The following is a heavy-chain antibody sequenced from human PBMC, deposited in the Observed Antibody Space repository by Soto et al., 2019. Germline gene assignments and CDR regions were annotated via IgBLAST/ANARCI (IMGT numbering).Heavy chain of an antibody. CDR1: GYSFTSYW. J-gene: IGHJ5*02. V-gene: IGHV5-51*01. Sequence: PGESLKISCKGSGYSFTSYWIGWVRQMPGKGLEWMGIIYPGDSDTRYSPSFQGQVTISADKSISTAYLQWSSLKASDTAMYYCARRHYYGSGTAPNWFDPWGQGTLVTVSS. CDR3: ARRHYYGSGTAPNWFDP. CDR2: IYPGDSDT. D-gene: IGHD3-10*01.